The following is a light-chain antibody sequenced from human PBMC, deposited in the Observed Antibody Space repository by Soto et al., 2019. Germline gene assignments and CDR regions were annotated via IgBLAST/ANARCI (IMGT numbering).Light chain of an antibody. CDR1: QGIRND. J-gene: IGKJ4*01. CDR3: LQDNTYPLT. Sequence: IKITQYPSSVSACVGDRVTITCRASQGIRNDLGWYQQKPGKAPKRLIYAASSLQSGVPSRFSGSGSVTEFTLTISSLQPEDFATCYCLQDNTYPLTFGGGTEVDI. CDR2: AAS. V-gene: IGKV1-17*01.